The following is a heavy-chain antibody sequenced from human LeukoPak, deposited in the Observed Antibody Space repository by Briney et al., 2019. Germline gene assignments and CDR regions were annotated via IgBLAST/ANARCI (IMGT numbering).Heavy chain of an antibody. CDR2: TNTDGSST. CDR3: ARGMTYYYGSGKFDY. V-gene: IGHV3-74*01. CDR1: GFTFSDYW. Sequence: GGSLRLSCTASGFTFSDYWMHWVRQAPGKELVWVSRTNTDGSSTTYADSVKGRFTISRDNAENTVYLEMNSLRAEDTAVYYCARGMTYYYGSGKFDYWGQGSLVTVSS. D-gene: IGHD3-10*01. J-gene: IGHJ4*02.